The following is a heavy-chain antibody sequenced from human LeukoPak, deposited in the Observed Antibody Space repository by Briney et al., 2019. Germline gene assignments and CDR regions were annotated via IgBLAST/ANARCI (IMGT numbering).Heavy chain of an antibody. CDR1: GFIFSSYS. V-gene: IGHV3-48*02. J-gene: IGHJ4*02. CDR3: ARGATPDY. Sequence: GGSLRLSCAASGFIFSSYSMNWVRQAPGKGLEWVSSISSGSSTIYYADSVKGRFNISRDNAKNSLYLQMNSLRDEDTAVYYCARGATPDYWGQGTLVTVSS. CDR2: ISSGSSTI.